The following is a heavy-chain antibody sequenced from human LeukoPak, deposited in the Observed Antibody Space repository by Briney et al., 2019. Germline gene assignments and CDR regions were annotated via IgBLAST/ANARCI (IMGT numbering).Heavy chain of an antibody. Sequence: YPGGSLRLSCAASGFTFSSYWMSWVRQAPGKGLEWVANIKQDGREKYYVDSVKGRFTISRDNAKNSLYLQMNSLRAEDTAVYYCARGLVGARSVAFDIWGQGTMVTVSS. D-gene: IGHD1-26*01. CDR2: IKQDGREK. V-gene: IGHV3-7*01. CDR1: GFTFSSYW. CDR3: ARGLVGARSVAFDI. J-gene: IGHJ3*02.